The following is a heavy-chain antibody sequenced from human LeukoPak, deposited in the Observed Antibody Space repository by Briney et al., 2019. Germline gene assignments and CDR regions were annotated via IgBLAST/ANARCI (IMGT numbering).Heavy chain of an antibody. CDR1: GGSFSGYY. Sequence: SETLSLTCAVYGGSFSGYYWSWIRQPPGKGLEWIGEINHSGSTNYNPSLKSRVTISVDTSKNQFSLKLSSVTAADTAAYYCARGGSGWYSRYWGRGTLVTVSS. V-gene: IGHV4-34*01. D-gene: IGHD6-19*01. CDR3: ARGGSGWYSRY. CDR2: INHSGST. J-gene: IGHJ4*02.